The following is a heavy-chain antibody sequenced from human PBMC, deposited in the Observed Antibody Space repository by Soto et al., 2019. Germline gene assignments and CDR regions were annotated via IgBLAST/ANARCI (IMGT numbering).Heavy chain of an antibody. Sequence: SGPTLVNPTQTLTLTCTFSGFSLRTSGMCVSWIRQPPGKALEWLALIDWDDDKYYSTSLKTRLTISKDTSKNQVVLTMTNMDPVDTATYYCARLAYYGSGSYCGAFDIWGQGTMVTVSS. CDR2: IDWDDDK. D-gene: IGHD3-10*01. V-gene: IGHV2-70*01. CDR1: GFSLRTSGMC. J-gene: IGHJ3*02. CDR3: ARLAYYGSGSYCGAFDI.